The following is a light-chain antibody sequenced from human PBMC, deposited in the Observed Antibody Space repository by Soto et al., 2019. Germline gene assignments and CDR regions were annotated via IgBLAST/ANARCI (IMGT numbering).Light chain of an antibody. Sequence: IVMTQSPVTLSVSPGERATLSCRASQSVRSNLAWYQQKPGQAPRILMYGASTRATGIPARFSGSGSGTEFTLTISSLQSEXXXXXXXXXXXXXPPEPLTFGGGTKVDIK. V-gene: IGKV3-15*01. CDR3: XXXXXXPPEPLT. CDR1: QSVRSN. CDR2: GAS. J-gene: IGKJ4*01.